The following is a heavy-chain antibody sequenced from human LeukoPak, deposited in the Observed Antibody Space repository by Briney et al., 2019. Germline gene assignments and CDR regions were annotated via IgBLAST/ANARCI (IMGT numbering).Heavy chain of an antibody. CDR3: AREARIVVVTAKVLDY. J-gene: IGHJ4*02. CDR2: ISYDGSNK. V-gene: IGHV3-30-3*01. D-gene: IGHD2-21*02. CDR1: GFTVSSNY. Sequence: GGSLRLSCAASGFTVSSNYVNWVRQAPGKGLEWVAVISYDGSNKYYADSVKGRFTISRDNSKNTLYLQMNSLRAEDTAVYYCAREARIVVVTAKVLDYWGQGTLVTVSS.